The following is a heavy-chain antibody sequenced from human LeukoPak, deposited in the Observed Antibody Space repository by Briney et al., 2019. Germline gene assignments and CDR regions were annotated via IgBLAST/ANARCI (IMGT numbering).Heavy chain of an antibody. D-gene: IGHD3-22*01. J-gene: IGHJ4*02. Sequence: PGGSLRLSCVASGFTFRSYAMSWVRQAPGKGLEWVSDINNSGDSIYYADSVKGRFTISRDNSKNTLNLQMNSLRAEDTAIYYCAKGHGDADGYYYFDYWGQGTLVTVSS. CDR1: GFTFRSYA. CDR3: AKGHGDADGYYYFDY. V-gene: IGHV3-23*01. CDR2: INNSGDSI.